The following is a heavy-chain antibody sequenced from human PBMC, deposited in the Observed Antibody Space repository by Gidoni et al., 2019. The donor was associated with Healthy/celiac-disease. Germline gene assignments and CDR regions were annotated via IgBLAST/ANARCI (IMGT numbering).Heavy chain of an antibody. CDR1: GFTFSSYA. V-gene: IGHV3-64D*06. CDR2: ISSDGGST. CDR3: VTAPRGVGKNWFDP. Sequence: EVQLVESGGGLVQPGGSLRRSCSASGFTFSSYAMHWVRQAPGKGLEYVSAISSDGGSTYYADSVKGRFTISRDNSKNTLYLQMSSLRAEDTAVYYCVTAPRGVGKNWFDPWGQGTLVTVSS. J-gene: IGHJ5*02. D-gene: IGHD3-10*01.